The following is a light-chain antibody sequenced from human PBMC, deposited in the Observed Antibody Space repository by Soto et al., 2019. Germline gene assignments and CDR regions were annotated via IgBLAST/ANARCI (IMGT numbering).Light chain of an antibody. Sequence: QPVLTQPPSVSGAPGQRVTISCTGSSSNIGATYDVNWYQQLPGAAPKLLIYGNSHRPSGVPDRFSGSRSGTSASLAITGLQTEDEADYYCQSYDSSLSAYVFGTGTKVTVL. CDR3: QSYDSSLSAYV. J-gene: IGLJ1*01. CDR2: GNS. CDR1: SSNIGATYD. V-gene: IGLV1-40*01.